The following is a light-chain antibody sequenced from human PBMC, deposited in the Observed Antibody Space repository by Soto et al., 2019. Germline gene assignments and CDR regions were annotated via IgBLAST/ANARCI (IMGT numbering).Light chain of an antibody. CDR2: GAS. CDR3: QQYHNWPPIT. J-gene: IGKJ5*01. Sequence: EIVLTQSPVPLSVSPGERATLSCRVSQFVRRNLAWYQQKPGQAPRLLXYGASTRATGIPDRCSGSGSGTEFTLTISNLQSEDFAVYFCQQYHNWPPITFGQGTRLEIK. CDR1: QFVRRN. V-gene: IGKV3D-15*01.